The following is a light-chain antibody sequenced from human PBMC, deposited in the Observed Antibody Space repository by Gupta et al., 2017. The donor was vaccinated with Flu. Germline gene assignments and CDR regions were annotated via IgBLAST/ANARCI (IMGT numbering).Light chain of an antibody. CDR1: QSISSY. V-gene: IGKV1-39*01. Sequence: DIQMTQSPSSLSASVGDRVTITCRASQSISSYLNWYQQKPGKAPKLLIYAASSLQSGVPSRFSGSGSGTDFTLTISSLQPEDFATYYCQQSDSTRWTGGEGTKVEIK. CDR2: AAS. J-gene: IGKJ1*01. CDR3: QQSDSTRWT.